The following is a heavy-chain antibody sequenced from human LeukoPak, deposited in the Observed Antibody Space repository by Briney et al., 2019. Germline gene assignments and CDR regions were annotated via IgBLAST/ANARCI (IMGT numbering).Heavy chain of an antibody. D-gene: IGHD2-8*01. CDR1: GFTVSSDY. V-gene: IGHV3-53*01. CDR3: STDPRLLIY. Sequence: GGSLRLSCAASGFTVSSDYMSWVRQAPGKGLEWVSVIDGGDSTYYADSVKGRFTTSRDNAKNSLYLQMNSLRPDDTALYYCSTDPRLLIYWGHGTLVTVSS. J-gene: IGHJ4*01. CDR2: IDGGDST.